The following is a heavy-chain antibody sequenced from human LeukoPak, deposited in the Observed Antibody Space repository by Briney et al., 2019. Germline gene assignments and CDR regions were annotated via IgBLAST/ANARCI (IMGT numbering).Heavy chain of an antibody. D-gene: IGHD3-22*01. Sequence: GGSLRLSCAASGFTFSSYSMNWVRQAPGEGLEWVAVIWYDGSNKYYADSVKGRFTISRDNSKNTLYLQMNSLRAEDTAVYYCARDYDSSGYPTPPGNWGQGTLVTVSS. CDR1: GFTFSSYS. CDR3: ARDYDSSGYPTPPGN. J-gene: IGHJ4*02. CDR2: IWYDGSNK. V-gene: IGHV3-33*08.